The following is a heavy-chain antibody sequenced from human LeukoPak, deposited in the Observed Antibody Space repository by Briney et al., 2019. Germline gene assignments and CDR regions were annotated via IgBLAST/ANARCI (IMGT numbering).Heavy chain of an antibody. J-gene: IGHJ4*02. CDR2: ITGSGGRT. Sequence: GGSLRLSCAASGFTFSSYAMNWVRQAPGKGLEWVSAITGSGGRTYYADSVKGRFTISRDNSKNTPYLQMNSLRPEDTALYYCVRDFEWSFDTWDQGTLVTVSS. CDR1: GFTFSSYA. CDR3: VRDFEWSFDT. D-gene: IGHD3-3*01. V-gene: IGHV3-23*01.